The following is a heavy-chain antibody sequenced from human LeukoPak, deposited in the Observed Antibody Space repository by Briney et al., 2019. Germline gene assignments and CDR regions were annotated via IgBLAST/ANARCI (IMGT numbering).Heavy chain of an antibody. Sequence: AASVKVSCKASGYTFTSYDINWVRQATGQGLEWMGWLSPSSGNTGYAQRFQGRVTMTRNTSISTAYMELSSLSSDDTAVYYCARGRETFPYYEVLTGYYPFDYWGQGILVTVSS. CDR1: GYTFTSYD. J-gene: IGHJ4*02. V-gene: IGHV1-8*01. CDR3: ARGRETFPYYEVLTGYYPFDY. CDR2: LSPSSGNT. D-gene: IGHD3-9*01.